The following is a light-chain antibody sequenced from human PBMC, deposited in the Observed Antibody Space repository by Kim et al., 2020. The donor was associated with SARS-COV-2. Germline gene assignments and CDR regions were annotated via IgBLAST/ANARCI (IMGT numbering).Light chain of an antibody. CDR3: QQYDSHPYT. CDR1: QSINIW. CDR2: KAS. Sequence: DIQMTQSPSTLSASVGDTVTITCRASQSINIWLAWYQQKPGKAPKLLIYKASSLEGGVPSRFSGSGSGTEFTLTISTLQPDDFATYSCQQYDSHPYTFGQETKLEI. V-gene: IGKV1-5*03. J-gene: IGKJ2*01.